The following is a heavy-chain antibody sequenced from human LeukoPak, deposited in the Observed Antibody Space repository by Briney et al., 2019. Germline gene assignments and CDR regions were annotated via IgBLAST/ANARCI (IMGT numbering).Heavy chain of an antibody. CDR2: IIPIFGTA. J-gene: IGHJ4*02. V-gene: IGHV1-69*05. CDR1: GGTFSSYA. D-gene: IGHD2-8*01. Sequence: SVKVSCKASGGTFSSYAISWVRQAPGQGLEWMGGIIPIFGTANYAQKFQGRVTITTDESTSTAYMELSSLRSEDTAVYYCAREGGGRYCTSGVCPSLDYWGQGTLVTVSS. CDR3: AREGGGRYCTSGVCPSLDY.